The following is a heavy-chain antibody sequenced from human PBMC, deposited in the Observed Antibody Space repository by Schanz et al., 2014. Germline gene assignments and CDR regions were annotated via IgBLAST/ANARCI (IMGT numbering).Heavy chain of an antibody. V-gene: IGHV3-30*02. CDR2: LRSDGSRR. CDR3: AKDENWALTDY. CDR1: GYSFSDYD. D-gene: IGHD7-27*01. J-gene: IGHJ4*02. Sequence: VQLVESGGGVVQPGGSLRLSCVGSGYSFSDYDMYWIRQAPGKGLEWLAFLRSDGSRRDYADSVKGRFTISRDNSRNTLSLQMSSLRPEDTAVYYCAKDENWALTDYWGQGTLVTVSS.